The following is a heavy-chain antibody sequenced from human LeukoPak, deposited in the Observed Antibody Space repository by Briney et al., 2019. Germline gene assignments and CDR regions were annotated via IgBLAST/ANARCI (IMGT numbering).Heavy chain of an antibody. CDR3: ARFRDGYNYPFDY. CDR2: VNHSGST. CDR1: GGSFSGYY. J-gene: IGHJ4*02. D-gene: IGHD5-12*01. Sequence: SETLSLTCAVYGGSFSGYYWSWIRQPPGKGLEWIGEVNHSGSTNYNPSLKSRVTISVDTSKNQFSLKLSSVTAADTAVYYRARFRDGYNYPFDYWGQGTLVTVSS. V-gene: IGHV4-34*01.